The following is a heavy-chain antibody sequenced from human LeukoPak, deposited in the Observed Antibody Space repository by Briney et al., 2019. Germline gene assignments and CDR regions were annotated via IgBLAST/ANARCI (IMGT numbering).Heavy chain of an antibody. J-gene: IGHJ4*02. D-gene: IGHD3-22*01. V-gene: IGHV4-39*01. CDR2: IYYSGNT. CDR3: ARVFSSGYSDY. CDR1: GVSISSSNSY. Sequence: SETLSLTCTVSGVSISSSNSYWGWIRQPPGKGLEWIGSIYYSGNTYYNASLKSQVSISIDTSKNQFSLRLTSVTAADTAVYYCARVFSSGYSDYWGQGTLVTVSS.